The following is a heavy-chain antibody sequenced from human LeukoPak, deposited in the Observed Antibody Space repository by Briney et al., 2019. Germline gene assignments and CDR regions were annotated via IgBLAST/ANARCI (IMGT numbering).Heavy chain of an antibody. D-gene: IGHD2-15*01. CDR3: ARVSYCSGGSCYSYFDY. CDR2: INSDGSST. J-gene: IGHJ4*02. Sequence: PGGSLRLSCEASGFTFSSYWMYWVRQAPGKGLAWVSRINSDGSSTSYADSVKGRFTISRDNAKNTLYLQMNSLRVEDTAVYYCARVSYCSGGSCYSYFDYWGQGTLVTVS. CDR1: GFTFSSYW. V-gene: IGHV3-74*01.